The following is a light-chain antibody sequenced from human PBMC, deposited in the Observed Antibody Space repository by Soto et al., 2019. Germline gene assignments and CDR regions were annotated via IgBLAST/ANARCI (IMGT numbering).Light chain of an antibody. CDR2: GAS. Sequence: EIVLTQSPGTLSLSPGERATLSCRASQSVSSSYLAWYQQQPGQAPRLLIYGASSRATGIPDRFSGWGSGTVFPITISRLEPEDFAVYYCQYYGSSPPWTFGQGTKVEIK. J-gene: IGKJ1*01. CDR1: QSVSSSY. CDR3: QYYGSSPPWT. V-gene: IGKV3-20*01.